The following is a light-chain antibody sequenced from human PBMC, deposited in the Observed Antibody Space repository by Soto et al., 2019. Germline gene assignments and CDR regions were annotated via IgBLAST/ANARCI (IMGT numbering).Light chain of an antibody. J-gene: IGKJ1*01. V-gene: IGKV3-20*01. CDR2: GAS. Sequence: EIVLTQSPGTRSLSPLEIATVSFMASQSVSSSYLAWYQQKPGQAPRLLIYGASSRAAGIPDRFSGSGSGTDFTLSISRLEPEDVALYYCQQYGSSLWTFGQGTKVDI. CDR3: QQYGSSLWT. CDR1: QSVSSSY.